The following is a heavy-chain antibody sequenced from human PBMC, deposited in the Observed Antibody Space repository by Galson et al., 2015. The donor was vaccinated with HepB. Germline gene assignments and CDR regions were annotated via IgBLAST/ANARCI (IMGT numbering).Heavy chain of an antibody. CDR1: GYPFTSYA. D-gene: IGHD2/OR15-2a*01. Sequence: SVKVPCKASGYPFTSYAINWVRQAPGQGLEWMGWINTSTGKPTYAQGFTGRFVFSLDTSVNTAFLQINSLKAEDTAVYFCARTFYCDYWGQGALVTVSS. CDR3: ARTFYCDY. J-gene: IGHJ4*02. CDR2: INTSTGKP. V-gene: IGHV7-4-1*02.